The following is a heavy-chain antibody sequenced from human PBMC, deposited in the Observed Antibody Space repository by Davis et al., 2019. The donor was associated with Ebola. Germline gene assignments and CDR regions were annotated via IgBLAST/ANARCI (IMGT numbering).Heavy chain of an antibody. CDR3: ARGGIAAAGPQNLNYYYGMDV. D-gene: IGHD6-13*01. CDR1: GYTFTSYY. CDR2: INPSGGST. Sequence: AASVKVSCKASGYTFTSYYMHWVRQAPGQGLEWMGIINPSGGSTSYAQKFQGRVTMTRDTSTSTVYMELSSLRSEDTAVYYCARGGIAAAGPQNLNYYYGMDVWGQGTTVTVSS. V-gene: IGHV1-46*01. J-gene: IGHJ6*02.